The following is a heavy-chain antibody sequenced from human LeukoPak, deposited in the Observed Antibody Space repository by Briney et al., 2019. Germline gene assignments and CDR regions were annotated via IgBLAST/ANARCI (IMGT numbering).Heavy chain of an antibody. CDR3: ARVGYYEGLPGHPLIEY. Sequence: GASVKVSCKTSGYTFTNYGITWVRQAPGQGLEWMGWVSSYNAHTNYAQRLQGRVTMTTDASTNTAYMELKSLRSDDTAVYYCARVGYYEGLPGHPLIEYWGQGTLVIVSS. D-gene: IGHD3-9*01. CDR1: GYTFTNYG. CDR2: VSSYNAHT. V-gene: IGHV1-18*01. J-gene: IGHJ4*02.